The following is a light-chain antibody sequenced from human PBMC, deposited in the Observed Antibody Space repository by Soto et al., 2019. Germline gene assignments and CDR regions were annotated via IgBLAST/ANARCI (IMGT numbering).Light chain of an antibody. J-gene: IGKJ1*01. V-gene: IGKV2-30*01. CDR3: IQGTRWPWT. Sequence: DVVMTQSPLSLPVTLGQPASISCRSSQSLVYSDGNTYLGWFQQRPGQSPRRLIYSVSNRDSGVPERFSGSGSGTDFTLNISRVEAEDAGVYYCIQGTRWPWTFGQGTKVEIK. CDR2: SVS. CDR1: QSLVYSDGNTY.